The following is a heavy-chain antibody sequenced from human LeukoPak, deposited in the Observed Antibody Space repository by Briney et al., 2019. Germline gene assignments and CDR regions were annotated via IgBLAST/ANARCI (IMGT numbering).Heavy chain of an antibody. Sequence: GGSLRLSCAASGFTFTSYWMTWVRQAPGKGLEWVANIKQDGSEKHSVDSVKGRFTISRDNAKNSLYLQMNSLRAEDTAIYYCARWSGSRHSVDYWGQGTLVTVSS. J-gene: IGHJ4*02. CDR1: GFTFTSYW. CDR2: IKQDGSEK. CDR3: ARWSGSRHSVDY. V-gene: IGHV3-7*04. D-gene: IGHD1-26*01.